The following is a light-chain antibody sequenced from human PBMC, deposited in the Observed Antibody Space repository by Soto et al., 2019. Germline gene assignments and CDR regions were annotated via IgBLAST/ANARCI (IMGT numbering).Light chain of an antibody. CDR3: QQYNTYPLT. J-gene: IGKJ4*01. V-gene: IGKV1-5*03. CDR2: QAS. CDR1: QSISTW. Sequence: DIQMTQSPSTLSASVGDRATITCRASQSISTWLAWYQQKPGKAPKLLIYQASSLEGGVPSRFGGSGSGTLFNITISSLQPDDFATYYCQQYNTYPLTFGGGTTVDIK.